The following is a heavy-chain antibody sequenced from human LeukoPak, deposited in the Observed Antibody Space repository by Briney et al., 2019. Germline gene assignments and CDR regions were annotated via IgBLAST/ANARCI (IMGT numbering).Heavy chain of an antibody. V-gene: IGHV4-34*01. CDR3: ASFSDYYDSSGYLS. Sequence: SETLSLTFAVYGGSFSGYYWSWIRQPPGKGLEWIGEINHSGSTNYNPSLKSRVTISVDTSKNQFSLKLSSVTAADTAVYYCASFSDYYDSSGYLSWGQGTLVTVSS. CDR1: GGSFSGYY. D-gene: IGHD3-22*01. J-gene: IGHJ5*02. CDR2: INHSGST.